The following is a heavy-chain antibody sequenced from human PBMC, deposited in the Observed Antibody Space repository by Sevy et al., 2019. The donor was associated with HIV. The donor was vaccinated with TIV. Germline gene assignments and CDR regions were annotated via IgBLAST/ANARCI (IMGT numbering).Heavy chain of an antibody. D-gene: IGHD3-3*01. CDR3: ASDERDYDFWSGYYPRAFDL. V-gene: IGHV3-7*03. J-gene: IGHJ3*01. CDR2: IKQAGSEK. CDR1: GFTFSSYW. Sequence: GGSLRLSCAASGFTFSSYWMSWVRQAPGKGLEWVANIKQAGSEKYYVDSVKGRFTISRDNAKNSLYLQMNSLRAEDTAVYYCASDERDYDFWSGYYPRAFDLWGQGTMVTVSS.